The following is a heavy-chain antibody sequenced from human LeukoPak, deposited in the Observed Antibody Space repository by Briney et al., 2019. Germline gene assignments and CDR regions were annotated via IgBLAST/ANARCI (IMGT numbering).Heavy chain of an antibody. Sequence: ASVKVSCKASGDTFSSYTISWVRQAPGQGLQWMGGIIPIFGTGYYAQKFQGRVTITTDESTYTAYMELSSLRSEDTAVYYCARGQVVPAAIREYYFDYWGQGTLVTVSS. CDR1: GDTFSSYT. D-gene: IGHD2-2*01. CDR3: ARGQVVPAAIREYYFDY. J-gene: IGHJ4*02. CDR2: IIPIFGTG. V-gene: IGHV1-69*05.